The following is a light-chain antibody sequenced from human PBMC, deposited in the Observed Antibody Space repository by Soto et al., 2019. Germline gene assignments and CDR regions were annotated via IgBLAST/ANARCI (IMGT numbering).Light chain of an antibody. CDR2: DAS. Sequence: DIQMTQSPSSLSASVGDRVTITCQASQDITSYLNWYQHKPGKAPKLLIYDASILEAGVASRISGSGSATDFTFTISSLQAEDVATYYCQHCDYLPIFGPGTTVDFK. CDR3: QHCDYLPI. J-gene: IGKJ3*01. V-gene: IGKV1-33*01. CDR1: QDITSY.